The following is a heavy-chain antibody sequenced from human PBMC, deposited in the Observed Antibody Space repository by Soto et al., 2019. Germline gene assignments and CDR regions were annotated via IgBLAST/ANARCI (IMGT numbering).Heavy chain of an antibody. Sequence: ASVKVSCKASGYTFTSYGISWVRQAPGQGLEWMGWISAYNGNTNYAQKLQGRVTMTTDTSTSTAYMELRSLRSDDTAVDYCARDAPGYDIRPLDYWGHGTLVTVSS. J-gene: IGHJ4*01. CDR1: GYTFTSYG. V-gene: IGHV1-18*01. CDR3: ARDAPGYDIRPLDY. CDR2: ISAYNGNT. D-gene: IGHD3-22*01.